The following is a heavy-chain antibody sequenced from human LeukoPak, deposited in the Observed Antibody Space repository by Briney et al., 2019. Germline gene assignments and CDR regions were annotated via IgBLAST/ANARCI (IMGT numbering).Heavy chain of an antibody. CDR2: IYPGDSDT. CDR3: ATSGNLYSSSWYAGY. CDR1: GYSFTSYW. D-gene: IGHD6-13*01. J-gene: IGHJ4*02. V-gene: IGHV5-51*01. Sequence: GESLKISCKGSGYSFTSYWIGWVRQMPGKGLEWMGIIYPGDSDTRYSPSFQGQVSISADKSISTAYLQWSSLKASDTAMYYCATSGNLYSSSWYAGYWGQGTLVTVSS.